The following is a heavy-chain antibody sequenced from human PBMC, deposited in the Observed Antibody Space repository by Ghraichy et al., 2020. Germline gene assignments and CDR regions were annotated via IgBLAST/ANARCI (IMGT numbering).Heavy chain of an antibody. CDR3: ATLEGLATFGVRYYDSSGSI. J-gene: IGHJ4*02. CDR1: GYTFTGYY. D-gene: IGHD3-22*01. V-gene: IGHV1-2*02. CDR2: INPNSGGT. Sequence: ASVKVSCKASGYTFTGYYMHWVRQAPGQGLEWMGWINPNSGGTNYAQKFQGRVTMTRDTSISTAYMELSRLRSDDTAVYYCATLEGLATFGVRYYDSSGSIWGQGTLVTVSS.